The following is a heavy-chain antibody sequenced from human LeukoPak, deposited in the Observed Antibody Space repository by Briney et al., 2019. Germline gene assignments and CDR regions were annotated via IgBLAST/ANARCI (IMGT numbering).Heavy chain of an antibody. CDR3: ARGEISSSHLPDAFDI. CDR2: ISSSGSTI. J-gene: IGHJ3*02. CDR1: GFTFSDYY. D-gene: IGHD6-13*01. Sequence: GGSLRLSCAASGFTFSDYYMSWIRQAPGKGLEWVSYISSSGSTIYYADSVKGRFTISRDNAKNSLYLQMNSLRAEDTAVYYCARGEISSSHLPDAFDIWGQGTMVTVSS. V-gene: IGHV3-11*01.